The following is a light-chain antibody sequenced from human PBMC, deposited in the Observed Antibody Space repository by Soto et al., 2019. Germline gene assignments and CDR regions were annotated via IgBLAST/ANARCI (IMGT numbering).Light chain of an antibody. CDR2: GAS. V-gene: IGKV3-20*01. CDR3: QQYGSSPGLT. Sequence: EIVLTQSPGTLSLSPGERATLSCRASQSVTSSYLAWYQQTPGQAPSLLIYGASSRATGIPDRFSASGSGTDFTLTISRLEPEDFAVYYCQQYGSSPGLTFGGGTKVEIK. J-gene: IGKJ4*01. CDR1: QSVTSSY.